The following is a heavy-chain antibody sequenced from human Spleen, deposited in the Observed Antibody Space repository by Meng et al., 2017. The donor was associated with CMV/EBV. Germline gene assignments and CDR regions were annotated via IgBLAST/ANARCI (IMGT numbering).Heavy chain of an antibody. V-gene: IGHV4-34*01. CDR3: ARDMIVSGAFDY. D-gene: IGHD3-22*01. J-gene: IGHJ4*02. Sequence: QGQLQQWGAGLLKPSETLSLTCAVYGGSFSGYYWSWIRQPPGKGLEWIGEINHSGRTNYNPSLKSRVTISVDTSKNQFSLKLSSVTAADTAVYYCARDMIVSGAFDYWGQGTLVTVSS. CDR2: INHSGRT. CDR1: GGSFSGYY.